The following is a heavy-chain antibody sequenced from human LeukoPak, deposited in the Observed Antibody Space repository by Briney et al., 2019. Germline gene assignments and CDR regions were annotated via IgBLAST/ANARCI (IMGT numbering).Heavy chain of an antibody. CDR1: GGSISSGTYY. CDR3: ARDLGYYDSSGYINWFDP. J-gene: IGHJ5*02. D-gene: IGHD3-22*01. CDR2: IYTSGST. V-gene: IGHV4-61*02. Sequence: SETLSLTCTVSGGSISSGTYYWTWIRQPAGKGVEWIGRIYTSGSTNYNPSLESRVTISVDTSKNHFSLKLSSVTAADTAVYYCARDLGYYDSSGYINWFDPWGQGTLVTVSS.